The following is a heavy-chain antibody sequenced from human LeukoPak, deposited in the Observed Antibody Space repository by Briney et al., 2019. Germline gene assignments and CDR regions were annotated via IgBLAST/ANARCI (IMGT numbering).Heavy chain of an antibody. CDR2: IWYDGSNK. CDR1: GFTFSTYG. Sequence: GGSLRLSCAGSGFTFSTYGMHWVRQAPGKGLEWVAIIWYDGSNKYYADSVKGRFTISRDNSKHTLYLQMNSLRAEDTAVYYCTRDTDYWGQGTLVTVSS. J-gene: IGHJ4*02. CDR3: TRDTDY. V-gene: IGHV3-33*01.